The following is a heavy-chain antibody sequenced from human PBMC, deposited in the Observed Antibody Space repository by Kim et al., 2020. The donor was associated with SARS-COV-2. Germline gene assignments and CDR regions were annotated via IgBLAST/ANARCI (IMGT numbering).Heavy chain of an antibody. V-gene: IGHV3-66*01. J-gene: IGHJ4*02. Sequence: GGSLRLSCAASGFTVSSNYMSWVRKAPGKGLEWVSVIYSGGSTYYADSVKGRFTISRDNSKNTLYLQMNSLRAEDTAVYYCAREANTAMVTGPFDYWGQGTLVTVSS. CDR2: IYSGGST. CDR1: GFTVSSNY. CDR3: AREANTAMVTGPFDY. D-gene: IGHD5-18*01.